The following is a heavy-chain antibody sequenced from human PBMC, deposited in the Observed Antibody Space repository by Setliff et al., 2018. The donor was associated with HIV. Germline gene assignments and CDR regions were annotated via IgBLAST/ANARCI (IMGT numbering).Heavy chain of an antibody. CDR1: GYTFTNYW. V-gene: IGHV5-51*01. CDR2: IYPGDSDT. D-gene: IGHD1-26*01. CDR3: AKSHFVGPTHLFDY. J-gene: IGHJ4*02. Sequence: PGESLKISCRGSGYTFTNYWIGWVRQMPGRGLEWMGIIYPGDSDTRYSPSFEGQVTMSADKSINTAYLQWNSLKASDSALYYCAKSHFVGPTHLFDYWGQGTQVTVSS.